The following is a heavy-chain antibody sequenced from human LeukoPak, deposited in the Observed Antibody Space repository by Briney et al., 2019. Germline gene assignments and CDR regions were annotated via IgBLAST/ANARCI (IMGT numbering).Heavy chain of an antibody. Sequence: ASVKVSCKASGYTFTGYYMHWVRQAPGQGLEWMGWINPNSGGTNYAQKLQGRVTMTTDTSTSTAYMELRSLRSDDTAVYYCAEAEDYYDSSGYPRGFDPWGQGTLVTVSS. J-gene: IGHJ5*02. V-gene: IGHV1-2*02. CDR2: INPNSGGT. CDR3: AEAEDYYDSSGYPRGFDP. CDR1: GYTFTGYY. D-gene: IGHD3-22*01.